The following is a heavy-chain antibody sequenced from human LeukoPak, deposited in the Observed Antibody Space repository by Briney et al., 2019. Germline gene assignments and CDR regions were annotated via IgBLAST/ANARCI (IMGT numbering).Heavy chain of an antibody. J-gene: IGHJ4*02. CDR3: ARSRHWNCGFDN. D-gene: IGHD1-7*01. Sequence: SETLSLTCTVSGDSISSSDYYWGWIRRPPTKGLEWIGSFYDSGSSYYNPSLSGRVTISGDRSKNQFSLKVDSVTAADTAVYYCARSRHWNCGFDNWGQGTLVTVSS. CDR1: GDSISSSDYY. V-gene: IGHV4-39*07. CDR2: FYDSGSS.